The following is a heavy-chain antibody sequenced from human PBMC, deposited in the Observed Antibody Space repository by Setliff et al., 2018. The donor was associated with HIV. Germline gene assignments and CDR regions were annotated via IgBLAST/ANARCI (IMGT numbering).Heavy chain of an antibody. V-gene: IGHV3-21*01. CDR2: ISSSSSYI. J-gene: IGHJ5*02. CDR1: GFTFSSYS. Sequence: GGSLRLSCAASGFTFSSYSMNWVRQAPGKGLEWVSSISSSSSYIYYADSVKGRFTISRDNAKNSLYLQMNSLRAEDTAVYYCARPRLYGTALDLWGQGTLVTVSS. D-gene: IGHD3-10*01. CDR3: ARPRLYGTALDL.